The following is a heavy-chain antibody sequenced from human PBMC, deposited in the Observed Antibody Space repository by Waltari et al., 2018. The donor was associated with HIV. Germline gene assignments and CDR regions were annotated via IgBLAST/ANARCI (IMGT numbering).Heavy chain of an antibody. CDR2: IYTSGST. CDR1: GGSISRYY. J-gene: IGHJ4*02. CDR3: AREGEDYYGSGSYFY. Sequence: QLQLQESGPGLVKPSETLSLTFTVSGGSISRYYWSWIRQPAGKGLEWFGRIYTSGSTNYNPSLKSRVTMSVDTSKNQFSLKLSSVTAADTAVYYCAREGEDYYGSGSYFYWGQGTLVTVSS. V-gene: IGHV4-4*07. D-gene: IGHD3-10*01.